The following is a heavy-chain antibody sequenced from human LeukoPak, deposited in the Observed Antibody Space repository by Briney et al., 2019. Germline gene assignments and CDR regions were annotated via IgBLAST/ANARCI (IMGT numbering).Heavy chain of an antibody. CDR3: AKDLVVVPAARGPYYYGMDV. D-gene: IGHD2-2*01. Sequence: GSXRLSCAASGFTFSSYGMHWVRQAPGKGLEWVAVISYDGSNKYYADSVKGRFTISRDNSKNTLYLQMNSLRAEDTAVYYCAKDLVVVPAARGPYYYGMDVWGQGTTVTVSS. CDR2: ISYDGSNK. CDR1: GFTFSSYG. J-gene: IGHJ6*02. V-gene: IGHV3-30*18.